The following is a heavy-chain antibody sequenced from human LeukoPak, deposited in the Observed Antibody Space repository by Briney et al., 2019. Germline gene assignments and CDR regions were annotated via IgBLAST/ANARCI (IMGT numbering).Heavy chain of an antibody. CDR3: AKDQGYYGSGSYKEYFQH. J-gene: IGHJ1*01. CDR2: ISGSGDST. Sequence: GGSLRLSCAASGFTFSSYGMHWVRQAPGKGLEWVSAISGSGDSTYYADSVKGRFTTSRDNSKNTLYLQMNSLRAEDTAVYYCAKDQGYYGSGSYKEYFQHWGQGTLVTVSS. D-gene: IGHD3-10*01. CDR1: GFTFSSYG. V-gene: IGHV3-23*01.